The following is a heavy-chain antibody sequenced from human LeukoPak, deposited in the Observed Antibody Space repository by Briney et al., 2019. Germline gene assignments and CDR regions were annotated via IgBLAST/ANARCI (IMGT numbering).Heavy chain of an antibody. D-gene: IGHD6-13*01. V-gene: IGHV3-20*04. Sequence: PGGSLRLSCAASGFTFDDYGMSWVRQAPGKGLEWVSGINWNGGSTGYADSVKGRFTISRDNAKNSLYLQMNSLRAEDTAVYYCARAHPYSAAGTSFDYWGQGTLVTVSS. CDR3: ARAHPYSAAGTSFDY. CDR2: INWNGGST. CDR1: GFTFDDYG. J-gene: IGHJ4*02.